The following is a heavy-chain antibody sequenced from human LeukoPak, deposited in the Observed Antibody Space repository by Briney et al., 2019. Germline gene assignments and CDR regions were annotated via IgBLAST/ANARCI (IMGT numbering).Heavy chain of an antibody. CDR3: AKRSGSPHNFHY. D-gene: IGHD1-1*01. V-gene: IGHV3-43*02. CDR2: ISGDGGNK. CDR1: GFSFHEHD. J-gene: IGHJ4*02. Sequence: GGSLRLSCAASGFSFHEHDMRWVRQTPGKGVEWVSLISGDGGNKHYADSVRGRFTISRENSKNLLSLQMNSLRGDDTALYFCAKRSGSPHNFHYWGQGARVTVST.